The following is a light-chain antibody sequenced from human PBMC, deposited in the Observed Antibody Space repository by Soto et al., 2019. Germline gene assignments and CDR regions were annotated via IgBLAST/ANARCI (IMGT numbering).Light chain of an antibody. Sequence: DVQITQSPSSLSASVGDRVTITCQASQDINKNLIWYQQKPGKAPKLLIYDASDLETGVPSRFSGSGSGTGCTFTISSLQPEDFETYYCQQYESLPLTFGQGTRLEIK. CDR1: QDINKN. CDR3: QQYESLPLT. J-gene: IGKJ5*01. CDR2: DAS. V-gene: IGKV1-33*01.